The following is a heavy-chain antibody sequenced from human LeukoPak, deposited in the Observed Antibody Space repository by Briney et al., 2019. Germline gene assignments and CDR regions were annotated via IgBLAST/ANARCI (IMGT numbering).Heavy chain of an antibody. D-gene: IGHD3-22*01. CDR2: INSDGSST. CDR1: GFTFSSYW. CDR3: ARGDYYDSSGYYYGPLFGY. Sequence: GGSLRLSCAASGFTFSSYWMHWVRQAPGKGLVWVSRINSDGSSTSYADSVKGRFTISRDNSKNTLYLQMNSLRAEDTAVYYCARGDYYDSSGYYYGPLFGYWGQGTLVTVSS. J-gene: IGHJ4*02. V-gene: IGHV3-74*01.